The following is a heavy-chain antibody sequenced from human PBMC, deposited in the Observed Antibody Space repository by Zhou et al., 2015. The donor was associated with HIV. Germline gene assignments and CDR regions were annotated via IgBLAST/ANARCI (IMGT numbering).Heavy chain of an antibody. D-gene: IGHD2-2*01. Sequence: QVQLVQSGAEVKKPGASVKVSCKVSGYTLSELSIYWVRQAPGKGLEWMGGFDPEDDETIYAQKFQGRVTMTEDTSTFTAYMELSSLRFEDTAVYYCTIQPRQCSSVSCYRNWFDPWGQGTLVTVSS. J-gene: IGHJ5*02. V-gene: IGHV1-24*01. CDR2: FDPEDDET. CDR3: TIQPRQCSSVSCYRNWFDP. CDR1: GYTLSELS.